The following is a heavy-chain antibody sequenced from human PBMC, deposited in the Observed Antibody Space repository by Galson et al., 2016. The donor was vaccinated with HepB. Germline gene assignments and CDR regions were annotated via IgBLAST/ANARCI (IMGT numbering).Heavy chain of an antibody. V-gene: IGHV1-24*01. D-gene: IGHD3-10*01. Sequence: SVKVSCKVSGYSLTVLAMHWVRQAPGKGLEWMGGFGPEDGEPIYAQEFQGRVTMTEDTSTDTAYMELSSLRSEDTAVYYCATLGNYYGTANYFLHWGQGTLVTVST. J-gene: IGHJ4*02. CDR3: ATLGNYYGTANYFLH. CDR1: GYSLTVLA. CDR2: FGPEDGEP.